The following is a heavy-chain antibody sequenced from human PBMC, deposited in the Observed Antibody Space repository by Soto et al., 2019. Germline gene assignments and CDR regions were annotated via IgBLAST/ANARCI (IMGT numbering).Heavy chain of an antibody. V-gene: IGHV1-69*01. Sequence: QVQLVQSGAEVKKPGSSVKVSCKASGGTFSSYAISWVRQAPGQGLEWMGGIIPIFGTANYAQKFQGRVTITADESTSTAYMELRSLRAEDTAVYYCARARTPSYSSSFLGGMDVWGQGTTVTVSS. D-gene: IGHD6-13*01. CDR3: ARARTPSYSSSFLGGMDV. CDR2: IIPIFGTA. CDR1: GGTFSSYA. J-gene: IGHJ6*02.